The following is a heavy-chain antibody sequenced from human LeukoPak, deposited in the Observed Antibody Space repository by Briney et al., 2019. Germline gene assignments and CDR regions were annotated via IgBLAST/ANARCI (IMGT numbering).Heavy chain of an antibody. J-gene: IGHJ4*02. Sequence: ASVKVSCKASGYTFTSYDINWVRQATGQGLEWMGWMNPNSGNTGYAQKFQGRVTMTRNTSISTAYMELSSLRSEDMAVYYCAGGRFLEWSFFDYWGQGTLVTVSS. V-gene: IGHV1-8*01. D-gene: IGHD3-3*01. CDR2: MNPNSGNT. CDR3: AGGRFLEWSFFDY. CDR1: GYTFTSYD.